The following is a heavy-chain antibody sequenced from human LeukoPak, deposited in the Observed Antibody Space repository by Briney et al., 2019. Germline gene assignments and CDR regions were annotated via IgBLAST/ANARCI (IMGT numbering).Heavy chain of an antibody. CDR1: GFTVSTNY. CDR3: VREYYDILTGYEGWFDP. Sequence: GGSLRLSCGASGFTVSTNYMSWVRQAPGKGLEWVSVIYSGGSTYYADSVKGRSTISRDNSENTLSLQVNSLRAEGTAVYYCVREYYDILTGYEGWFDPWGQGTLVTVSS. J-gene: IGHJ5*02. D-gene: IGHD3-9*01. CDR2: IYSGGST. V-gene: IGHV3-66*01.